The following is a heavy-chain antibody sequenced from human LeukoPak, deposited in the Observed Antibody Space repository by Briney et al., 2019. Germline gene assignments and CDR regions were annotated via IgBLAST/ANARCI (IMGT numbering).Heavy chain of an antibody. CDR2: ISDSGRKT. J-gene: IGHJ6*02. CDR3: ANQPHFTGIRLWEYGMDD. D-gene: IGHD1-26*01. V-gene: IGHV3-23*01. CDR1: GFTFSSYA. Sequence: GGSLRLSCAVSGFTFSSYAMSWVRQAPGKGLEWVAGISDSGRKTYYADSVKGRFAISRDNSRSTLFLHMSSLRDEDTAVYYCANQPHFTGIRLWEYGMDDWGLGTTVIVSS.